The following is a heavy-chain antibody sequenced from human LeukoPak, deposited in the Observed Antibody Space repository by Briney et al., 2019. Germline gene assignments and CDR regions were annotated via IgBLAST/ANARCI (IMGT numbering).Heavy chain of an antibody. CDR1: GFTFSSYA. Sequence: PGGSLRLSCAASGFTFSSYAMSWVRQAPGKGLEWVSAISGSGGSTYYADSVKGRFTISRDNSKNTLYLQMNSLRAEDTAVYYCAKDGSAGGWYDRSGDAFDIWGQGTMVTVSS. D-gene: IGHD6-19*01. CDR3: AKDGSAGGWYDRSGDAFDI. J-gene: IGHJ3*02. V-gene: IGHV3-23*01. CDR2: ISGSGGST.